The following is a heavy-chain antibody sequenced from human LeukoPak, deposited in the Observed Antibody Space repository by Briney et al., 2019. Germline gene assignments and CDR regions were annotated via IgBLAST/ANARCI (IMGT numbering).Heavy chain of an antibody. CDR3: ARVMEYYYYYMDV. V-gene: IGHV3-48*03. J-gene: IGHJ6*03. CDR1: GFTFNNYA. CDR2: ISHSVSTI. D-gene: IGHD3-10*01. Sequence: GGSLRLSCAASGFTFNNYAMNWVRQAPGKGLEWVSYISHSVSTIYYADSVKGRFTISRDNAKNSLYLQMNSLRAEDTAVYYCARVMEYYYYYMDVWGKGTTVTVSS.